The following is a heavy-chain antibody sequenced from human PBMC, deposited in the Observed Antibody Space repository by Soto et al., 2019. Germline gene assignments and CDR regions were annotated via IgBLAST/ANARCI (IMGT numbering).Heavy chain of an antibody. CDR2: ISYDGSNK. V-gene: IGHV3-30*18. D-gene: IGHD6-13*01. Sequence: GGSLRLSCAASGFTFSSYGMHWVRQAPGKGLEWVAVISYDGSNKYYADSVKGRFTISRDNSKNTLYLQMNSLRAEDTAVYYCAKNDGSGSSWYIDYWGQGTLVTVSS. CDR3: AKNDGSGSSWYIDY. CDR1: GFTFSSYG. J-gene: IGHJ4*02.